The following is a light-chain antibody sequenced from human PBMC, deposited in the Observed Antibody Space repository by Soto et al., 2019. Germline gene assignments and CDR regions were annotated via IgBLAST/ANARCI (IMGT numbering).Light chain of an antibody. CDR2: WAS. V-gene: IGKV4-1*01. J-gene: IGKJ1*01. CDR3: QQYYSTPRT. CDR1: QSVLYSSNNKNH. Sequence: DIVMTQSPDSLAVSLGERATINCKSSQSVLYSSNNKNHLAWYQQKPGQPPKLLIYWASTRESGVPDRFSGSGSVTDFTLTISSLQAEDVAVYYCQQYYSTPRTFGQGTKVEIK.